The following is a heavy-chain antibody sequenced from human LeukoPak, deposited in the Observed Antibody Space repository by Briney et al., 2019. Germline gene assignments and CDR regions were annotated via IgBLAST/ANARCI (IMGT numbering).Heavy chain of an antibody. Sequence: GGSLRLSCAASGFTFSSYWMHWVRQAPGKGLVWVSRINTDGSSTSYADSVKGRFTISRDNAKNTLYLQMNSLRAEDTAVYYCARDPPYYYYMDVWGKGTTVTVSS. CDR1: GFTFSSYW. J-gene: IGHJ6*03. CDR2: INTDGSST. CDR3: ARDPPYYYYMDV. V-gene: IGHV3-74*01.